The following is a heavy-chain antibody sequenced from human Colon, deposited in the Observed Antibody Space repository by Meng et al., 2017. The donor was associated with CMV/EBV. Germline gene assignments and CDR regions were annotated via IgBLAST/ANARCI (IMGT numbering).Heavy chain of an antibody. Sequence: EVQLVETGGGLAQPGGYLRLACAASGFTLSGYAMGVVRQAPGKGLDLVSTISDTGAGTYYPASVKGRFIISRDNSKNTLYLQVNSLRAEDTAIYYCAKDSGMRGWFFDYWGQGTLVTVSS. D-gene: IGHD6-19*01. CDR1: GFTLSGYA. V-gene: IGHV3-23*04. CDR2: ISDTGAGT. J-gene: IGHJ4*02. CDR3: AKDSGMRGWFFDY.